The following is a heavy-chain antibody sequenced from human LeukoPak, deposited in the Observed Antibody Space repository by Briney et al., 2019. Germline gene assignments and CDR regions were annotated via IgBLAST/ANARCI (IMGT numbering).Heavy chain of an antibody. CDR3: ARFQSGYPYDY. Sequence: SETVSLTCTVSGRSISSYYWSWIRQPPGQGLEWIGYIYYSGSTNYNPPLKSRVTISVDTSKKQFSLKLSSVTAADTAVYYCARFQSGYPYDYWGQGTLVTVSS. V-gene: IGHV4-59*01. J-gene: IGHJ4*02. CDR1: GRSISSYY. CDR2: IYYSGST. D-gene: IGHD3-3*01.